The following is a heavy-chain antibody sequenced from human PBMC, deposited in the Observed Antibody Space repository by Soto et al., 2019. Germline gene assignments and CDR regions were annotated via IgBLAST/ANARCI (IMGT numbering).Heavy chain of an antibody. CDR2: ISYDGSNK. J-gene: IGHJ6*02. Sequence: QVQLVESGGGVVQPGRSLRLSCAASGFTFSSYAMHWVRQAPGKGLEWVSVISYDGSNKYFADSVKGRFTISRDNSKNTLYLQMNSLRAEDTAVYYCARDVQILQWFGGTEGMDVWGQGTTVTVSS. CDR1: GFTFSSYA. CDR3: ARDVQILQWFGGTEGMDV. V-gene: IGHV3-30-3*01. D-gene: IGHD3-10*01.